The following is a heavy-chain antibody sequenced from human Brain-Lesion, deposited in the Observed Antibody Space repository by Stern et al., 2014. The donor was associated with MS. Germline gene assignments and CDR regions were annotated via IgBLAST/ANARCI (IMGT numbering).Heavy chain of an antibody. J-gene: IGHJ4*02. V-gene: IGHV3-53*01. Sequence: EVQLVESGGGLIQPGGSLRLSCAASGFSVSTNFMSWVRQAPEKGLEWVSLMYSRGGTNYADSVKGRFTISRDSSKNTLYLQMSDLRAEDTAVYYCARKTDTAVGGDYWGPGTLVTVSS. CDR2: MYSRGGT. CDR3: ARKTDTAVGGDY. D-gene: IGHD5-18*01. CDR1: GFSVSTNF.